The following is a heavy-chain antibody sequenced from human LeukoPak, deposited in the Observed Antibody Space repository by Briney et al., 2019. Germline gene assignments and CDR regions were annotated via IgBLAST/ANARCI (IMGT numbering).Heavy chain of an antibody. CDR3: AKDLIGYCSGGSCYDWFDP. CDR2: ISGSGGST. CDR1: GFTFSSYA. D-gene: IGHD2-15*01. J-gene: IGHJ5*02. V-gene: IGHV3-23*01. Sequence: GGSLRLSCAASGFTFSSYAMSWVRQAPGKGLEWVSAISGSGGSTYYADSVKGRFTISRDNSKNTLYLQMNSLRAEDTAVYYYAKDLIGYCSGGSCYDWFDPWGQGTLVTVSS.